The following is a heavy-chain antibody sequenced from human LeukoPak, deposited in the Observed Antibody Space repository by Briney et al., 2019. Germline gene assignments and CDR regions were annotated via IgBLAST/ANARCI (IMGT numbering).Heavy chain of an antibody. CDR1: GFTFSSYA. D-gene: IGHD3-9*01. J-gene: IGHJ6*02. V-gene: IGHV3-23*01. Sequence: PGGSLRLSCAASGFTFSSYAMGWVRQAPGKGLEWVSAISGSGGSTYYADSVKGRFTISRDNSKNTLYLQMNSLRAEDTAVYYCAKDLQDILTGYYIYYYYYYGMDVWGQGTTVTVSS. CDR2: ISGSGGST. CDR3: AKDLQDILTGYYIYYYYYYGMDV.